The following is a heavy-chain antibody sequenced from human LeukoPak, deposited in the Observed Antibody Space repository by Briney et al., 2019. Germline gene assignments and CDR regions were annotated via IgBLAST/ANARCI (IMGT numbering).Heavy chain of an antibody. CDR1: GGTFSSYA. J-gene: IGHJ6*02. D-gene: IGHD2-21*02. CDR3: ARVDCGGDCLMDWYYGMDV. V-gene: IGHV1-69*13. CDR2: IIPIFGTA. Sequence: SVKVSCKASGGTFSSYAISWVRQAPGQGLEWMGGIIPIFGTANYAQKFQGRVTITADESTSTAYMELSSLRSEDTAVYYCARVDCGGDCLMDWYYGMDVWGQGTTVTVSS.